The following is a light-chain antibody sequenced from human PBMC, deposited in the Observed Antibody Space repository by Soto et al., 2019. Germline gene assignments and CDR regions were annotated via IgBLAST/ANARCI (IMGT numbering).Light chain of an antibody. CDR1: QSISSW. CDR3: QQYNSYSPAT. J-gene: IGKJ1*01. CDR2: DAS. V-gene: IGKV1-5*01. Sequence: QMSQSPFARVGSVAYRFTITCLASQSISSWLAWYQQKPGKAPKLLIFDASTLESGVPSRFSGRGSETEFTLTISSLQPDDFATYYCQQYNSYSPATFGQGTKVDIK.